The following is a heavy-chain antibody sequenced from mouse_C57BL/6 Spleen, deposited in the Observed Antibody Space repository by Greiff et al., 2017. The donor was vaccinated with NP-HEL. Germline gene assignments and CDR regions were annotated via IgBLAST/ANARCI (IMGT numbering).Heavy chain of an antibody. CDR2: IDPENGDT. CDR1: GFNIKDDY. D-gene: IGHD2-1*01. Sequence: VQLQQSGAELVRPGASVKLSCTASGFNIKDDYMHWVKQRPEQGLEWIGWIDPENGDTEYASKFQGKATITADTSSNTAYLQLSSLTSEDTAVYYCTTDYGNYDYWGQGTTLTVSS. J-gene: IGHJ2*01. CDR3: TTDYGNYDY. V-gene: IGHV14-4*01.